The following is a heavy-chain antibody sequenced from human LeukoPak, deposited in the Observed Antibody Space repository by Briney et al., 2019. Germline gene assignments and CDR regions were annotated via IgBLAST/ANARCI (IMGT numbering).Heavy chain of an antibody. J-gene: IGHJ4*02. CDR1: GFTFSSYG. CDR3: AKDRASLRYLDWLLLDY. D-gene: IGHD3-9*01. CDR2: ISYGGSNK. V-gene: IGHV3-30*18. Sequence: GGSLRLSCAASGFTFSSYGMHWVRQAPGKGLEWVAVISYGGSNKYYAASVKGRFTISSNNSKNTLYLQMNSLRAEDTAVYYCAKDRASLRYLDWLLLDYWGQGTLVTVSS.